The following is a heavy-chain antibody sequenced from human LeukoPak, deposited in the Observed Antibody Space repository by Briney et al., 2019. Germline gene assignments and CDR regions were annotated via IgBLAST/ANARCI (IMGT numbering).Heavy chain of an antibody. D-gene: IGHD1-26*01. CDR1: GYTLLELL. J-gene: IGHJ3*02. Sequence: AAVKDSCKVPGYTLLELLVHWGRQAPGGGLGWVGEFVSVDGETISSQTLQGGVTMTDDTSTDTAYMELSSLRSEDTAVYYCATDPRPIVGATARGAFDIWGHGTMVTAAS. CDR2: FVSVDGET. V-gene: IGHV1-24*01. CDR3: ATDPRPIVGATARGAFDI.